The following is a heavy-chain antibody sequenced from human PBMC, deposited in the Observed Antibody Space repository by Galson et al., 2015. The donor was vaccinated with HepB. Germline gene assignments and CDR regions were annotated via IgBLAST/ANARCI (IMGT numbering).Heavy chain of an antibody. CDR3: ARGEQQLGLYYGMDV. D-gene: IGHD6-13*01. Sequence: SLRLSCAASGFTFSSYAMHWVRQAPGKGLEGVAVISYDGSNKYYADSVKGRFTISRDNSKNTLYLQMNSLRAEDTAVYYCARGEQQLGLYYGMDVWGQGTTVTVSS. CDR2: ISYDGSNK. CDR1: GFTFSSYA. J-gene: IGHJ6*02. V-gene: IGHV3-30*04.